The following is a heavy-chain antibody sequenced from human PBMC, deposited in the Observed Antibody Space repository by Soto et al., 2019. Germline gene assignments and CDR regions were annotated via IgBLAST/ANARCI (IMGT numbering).Heavy chain of an antibody. Sequence: PGGSLRLSCEASGFTFSSYGMHWVRQAPGKGLEWVALISSAGNNQDYADSVKGRFTISRDNSKNTMYLQMNSLRAEDTAIYYCPKEVFRSSHPWGQGTLVTVSS. CDR1: GFTFSSYG. CDR3: PKEVFRSSHP. J-gene: IGHJ5*02. D-gene: IGHD3-16*02. V-gene: IGHV3-30*18. CDR2: ISSAGNNQ.